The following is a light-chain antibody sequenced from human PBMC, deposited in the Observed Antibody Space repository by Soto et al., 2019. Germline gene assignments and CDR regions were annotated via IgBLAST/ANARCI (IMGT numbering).Light chain of an antibody. CDR1: SGSIASNY. CDR3: FSFTTTSTHV. V-gene: IGLV6-57*04. CDR2: EDN. J-gene: IGLJ1*01. Sequence: NFMLTQPHSVSESPGKTVTISCTRSSGSIASNYVQWYQQRPGSAPTTVIYEDNLRPSGVPDRFSGSIDRSSNSASLTISGLKTEDEAEYFCFSFTTTSTHVFGTGTKVTVL.